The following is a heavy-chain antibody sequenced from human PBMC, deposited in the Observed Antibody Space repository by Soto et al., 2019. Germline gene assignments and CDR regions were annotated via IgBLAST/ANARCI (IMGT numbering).Heavy chain of an antibody. CDR3: ARSVAVPGAHIDY. V-gene: IGHV4-59*01. CDR1: GGSISVSY. Sequence: SETLSLTCSVSGGSISVSYWSWIRQSPGKGLEWLGYVYYTGSTNYSPSLRSRVSISVDTSKNEFSLRLSSVTTADTAVYFCARSVAVPGAHIDYWGQGTQVTVSS. CDR2: VYYTGST. D-gene: IGHD6-19*01. J-gene: IGHJ4*02.